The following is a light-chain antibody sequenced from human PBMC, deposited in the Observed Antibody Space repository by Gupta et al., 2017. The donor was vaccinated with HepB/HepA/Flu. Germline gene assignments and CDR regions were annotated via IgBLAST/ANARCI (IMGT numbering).Light chain of an antibody. CDR2: AAS. CDR1: QGIRNN. J-gene: IGKJ1*01. Sequence: DIQMTQSPSSLSASVGDRVTITCRASQGIRNNLGWFQQKPGKAPKRLIYAASSLQSGVPSRFSARASGTDFTLTISILHPEDFTTYYCRQYNTYPWTFGEGTKVEMK. V-gene: IGKV1-17*01. CDR3: RQYNTYPWT.